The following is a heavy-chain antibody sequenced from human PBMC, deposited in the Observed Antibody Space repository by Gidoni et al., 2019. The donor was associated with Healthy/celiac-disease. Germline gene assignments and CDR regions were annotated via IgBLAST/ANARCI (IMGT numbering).Heavy chain of an antibody. CDR1: GFTFSDYY. CDR3: ASEGPLNYYYGMDV. V-gene: IGHV3-11*01. J-gene: IGHJ6*02. CDR2: ISSSGSTI. Sequence: QVQLVESGGGLVKPGGSLRLSCAASGFTFSDYYMSWIRQAPGKGLGLVSYISSSGSTIYYADSVKGRFTISRDNAKTSLYLQMNSLRAEDTAVYYCASEGPLNYYYGMDVWGQGTTVTVSS.